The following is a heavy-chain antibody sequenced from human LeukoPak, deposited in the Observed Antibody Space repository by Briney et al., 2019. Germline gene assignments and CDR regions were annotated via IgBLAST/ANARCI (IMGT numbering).Heavy chain of an antibody. D-gene: IGHD3-22*01. V-gene: IGHV4-34*01. J-gene: IGHJ1*01. CDR3: ASKAYYYDSSGYPEYSST. CDR2: INHSGST. CDR1: GGSFSGYY. Sequence: SETLSLTCAVYGGSFSGYYWSWIRQPPGKGLEWIGEINHSGSTNYNPSLKSRVTISVDTSKNQFSLKLSSVTAADTAVYYCASKAYYYDSSGYPEYSSTGARAPWSPSPQ.